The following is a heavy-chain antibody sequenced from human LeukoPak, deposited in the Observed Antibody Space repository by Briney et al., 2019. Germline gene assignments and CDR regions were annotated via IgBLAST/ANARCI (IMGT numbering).Heavy chain of an antibody. Sequence: SVKVSCKASGYTFTGYYMHWVRQAPGQGLEWMGGIIPIFGTANYAQKFQGRVTITADKSTSTAYMELSSLRSEDTAVYYCASPSRRGYSYGHDYWGQGTLVTVSS. J-gene: IGHJ4*02. CDR1: GYTFTGYY. D-gene: IGHD5-18*01. V-gene: IGHV1-69*06. CDR3: ASPSRRGYSYGHDY. CDR2: IIPIFGTA.